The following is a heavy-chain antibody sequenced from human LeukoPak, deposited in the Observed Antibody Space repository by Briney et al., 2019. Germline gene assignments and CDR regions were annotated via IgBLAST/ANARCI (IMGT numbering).Heavy chain of an antibody. CDR1: GGTFTSYA. J-gene: IGHJ4*02. D-gene: IGHD3-10*01. CDR2: IIPIFGTA. CDR3: ARDGSYYGSGSYPFDY. Sequence: SVKVSCKASGGTFTSYAISWVRQAPRQGLDCKGRIIPIFGTANYGQKFQGRVTITTDESTSTAYMELSSLRSEDTAVYYCARDGSYYGSGSYPFDYWGQGTLVTVSS. V-gene: IGHV1-69*05.